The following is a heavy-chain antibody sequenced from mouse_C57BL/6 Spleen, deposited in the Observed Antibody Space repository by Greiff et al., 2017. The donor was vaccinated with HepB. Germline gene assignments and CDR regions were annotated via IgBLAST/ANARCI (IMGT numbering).Heavy chain of an antibody. CDR3: ARGVYSNSYYYAMDY. Sequence: VQLQQPGTELVKPGASVKLSCKASGYTFTSYWMHWVKQRPGQGLEWIGNINPSNGGTNYNEKFKSKATLTVDKSSSTAYMQLSSLTSEDSAVYYCARGVYSNSYYYAMDYWGQGTSVTVSS. CDR2: INPSNGGT. V-gene: IGHV1-53*01. CDR1: GYTFTSYW. J-gene: IGHJ4*01. D-gene: IGHD2-5*01.